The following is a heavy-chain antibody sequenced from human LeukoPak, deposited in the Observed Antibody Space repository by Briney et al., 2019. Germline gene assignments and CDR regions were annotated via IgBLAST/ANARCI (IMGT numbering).Heavy chain of an antibody. Sequence: GGSLRLSCAASGFTFRSYGMIRYDGNNKYYGDSVKGRFTISRDNSKNTLYLQMNSLRAEDTAVYYCARVAAAGTGIFVNFYYSMDIWGKGTTVTISS. CDR1: GFTFRSYG. J-gene: IGHJ6*03. CDR2: RYDGNNK. D-gene: IGHD6-13*01. V-gene: IGHV3-30*02. CDR3: ARVAAAGTGIFVNFYYSMDI.